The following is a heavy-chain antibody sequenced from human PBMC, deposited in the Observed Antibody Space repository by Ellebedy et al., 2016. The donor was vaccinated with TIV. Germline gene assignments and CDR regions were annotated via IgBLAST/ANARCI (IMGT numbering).Heavy chain of an antibody. D-gene: IGHD3-3*01. J-gene: IGHJ4*02. CDR2: ISWNSGSI. Sequence: GGSLRLXCAASGFTFDDYAMHWVRQAPGKGLEWVSGISWNSGSIGYADSVKGRFTISRDNAKNSLYLQMNSLRAEDTALYYCAKGLGDFWSGYPFDYWGQGTLVTVSS. CDR1: GFTFDDYA. V-gene: IGHV3-9*01. CDR3: AKGLGDFWSGYPFDY.